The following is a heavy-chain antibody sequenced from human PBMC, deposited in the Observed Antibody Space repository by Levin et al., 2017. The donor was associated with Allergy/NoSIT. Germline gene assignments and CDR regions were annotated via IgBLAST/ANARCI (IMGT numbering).Heavy chain of an antibody. CDR2: MNPKNGKT. CDR3: ARGISARPLDY. D-gene: IGHD6-6*01. CDR1: GYTFTTYD. Sequence: ASVKVSCKPSGYTFTTYDINWVRQTTAQGLEWMGWMNPKNGKTGYAQNFQGRVTMTRDTSISTAYMELTSLRSEDTAVYYCARGISARPLDYWGQGTLVTVSS. J-gene: IGHJ4*02. V-gene: IGHV1-8*01.